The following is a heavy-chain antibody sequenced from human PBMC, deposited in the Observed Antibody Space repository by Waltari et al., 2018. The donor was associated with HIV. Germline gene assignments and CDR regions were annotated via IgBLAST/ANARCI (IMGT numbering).Heavy chain of an antibody. J-gene: IGHJ4*02. CDR2: ISYDGIKK. CDR3: AVDSSQVLWFGESLAL. V-gene: IGHV3-30*03. CDR1: VRSFGRGG. Sequence: VQLVASGRGVVWRGDVFRSSCAASVRSFGRGGMDWVRQAPGKGLEWVAAISYDGIKKCYADSVRGRFTISRDTSKKTLYLQMNTLKTEDTAVYFCAVDSSQVLWFGESLALWGQGTLVTVSS. D-gene: IGHD3-10*01.